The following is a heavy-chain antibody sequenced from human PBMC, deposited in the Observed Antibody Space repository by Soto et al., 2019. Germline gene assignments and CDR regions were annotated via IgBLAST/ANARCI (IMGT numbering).Heavy chain of an antibody. V-gene: IGHV1-69*13. CDR2: IIPIFGTA. CDR1: GGTFSSYA. J-gene: IGHJ6*02. Sequence: GASVKVSCKASGGTFSSYAISWVRQAPGQGLEWMGGIIPIFGTANYAQKFQGRVTTTADESTSTAYMELSSLRSEDPAVYYCATIGDCSSSSCYGFTGGMDVWGQGTTVTVSS. D-gene: IGHD2-2*01. CDR3: ATIGDCSSSSCYGFTGGMDV.